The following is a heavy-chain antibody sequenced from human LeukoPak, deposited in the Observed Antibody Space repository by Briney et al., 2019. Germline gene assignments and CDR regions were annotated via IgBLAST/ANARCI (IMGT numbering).Heavy chain of an antibody. Sequence: GGSLRLSCAASGFTLRSYWMNWVPQAPGRGVEWVANIKSDGSDEFYVDSVRGRFAISRDNARISRYLQMNSLRAEDTAVYYCARESFEFWAQGTLVTVSP. CDR2: IKSDGSDE. V-gene: IGHV3-7*04. CDR1: GFTLRSYW. J-gene: IGHJ4*02. CDR3: ARESFEF.